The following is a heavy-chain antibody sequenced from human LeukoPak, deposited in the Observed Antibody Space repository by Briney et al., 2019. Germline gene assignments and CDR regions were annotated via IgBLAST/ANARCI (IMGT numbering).Heavy chain of an antibody. J-gene: IGHJ4*02. Sequence: PGGSLRLSCAASGFTFNKYAMSWVRQSPGKGLEWVSATGRSGANSYYATSVKGRFSVSRDNTKNTFHLQMNSLRAEDTAIYYCAKLQTAVVPAATLGFDSWGQGTLVTVSS. D-gene: IGHD2-2*01. CDR3: AKLQTAVVPAATLGFDS. CDR1: GFTFNKYA. V-gene: IGHV3-23*01. CDR2: TGRSGANS.